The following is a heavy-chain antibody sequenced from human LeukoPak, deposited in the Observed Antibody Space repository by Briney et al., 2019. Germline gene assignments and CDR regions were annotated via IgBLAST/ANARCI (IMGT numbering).Heavy chain of an antibody. J-gene: IGHJ5*02. CDR1: GYTFTGYY. Sequence: ASVKVSCKASGYTFTGYYMHWVRQAPGQGLEWMGRINPNSGGTNYAQKLQGRVTLTRDTSISTAYVELSRLRSDDTAVYYCARDSSGSYKSFDPWGQGTLVTVSS. CDR3: ARDSSGSYKSFDP. CDR2: INPNSGGT. V-gene: IGHV1-2*06. D-gene: IGHD1-26*01.